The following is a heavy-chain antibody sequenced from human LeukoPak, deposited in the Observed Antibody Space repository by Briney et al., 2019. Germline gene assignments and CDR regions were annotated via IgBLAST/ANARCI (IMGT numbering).Heavy chain of an antibody. CDR1: GFTFGDYA. V-gene: IGHV3-49*04. J-gene: IGHJ5*02. Sequence: PGGSLRLSCTASGFTFGDYAMSWVRQAPGKGLEWVGFIRSKVYGGTPEYAASAKGRFTTSRDDSKNIASLQMNSLKTEDTAVYYCTRAAAAAATTARFDTWGQGTLVTVSS. CDR2: IRSKVYGGTP. CDR3: TRAAAAAATTARFDT. D-gene: IGHD6-13*01.